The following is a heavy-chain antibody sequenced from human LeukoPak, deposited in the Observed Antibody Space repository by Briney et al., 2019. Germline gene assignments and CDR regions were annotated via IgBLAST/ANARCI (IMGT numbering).Heavy chain of an antibody. CDR2: MYYSERT. CDR3: ARHVYDSSGYYYFDY. V-gene: IGHV4-59*08. CDR1: GGSISSYY. D-gene: IGHD3-22*01. J-gene: IGHJ4*02. Sequence: SETLSLTCTVSGGSISSYYWSWIRQPPGKGLEWIGYMYYSERTNYNPSLKSRVTISVDTSKNQFSLKLSSVTAADTAVYYCARHVYDSSGYYYFDYWGQGTLVTVSS.